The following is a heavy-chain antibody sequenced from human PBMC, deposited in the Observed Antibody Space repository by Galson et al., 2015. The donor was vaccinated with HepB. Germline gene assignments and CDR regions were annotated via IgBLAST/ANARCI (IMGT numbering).Heavy chain of an antibody. Sequence: SLRLSCAASGFTFGDYAMSWFRQAPGKGLEWVGFIRSKAYGGTTEYAASVKGRFTISRDDSKSIAYLQMNSLKTEDTAVYYCTRDRFQQWLVGFDYWGQGTLVTVSS. V-gene: IGHV3-49*03. CDR2: IRSKAYGGTT. CDR3: TRDRFQQWLVGFDY. CDR1: GFTFGDYA. J-gene: IGHJ4*02. D-gene: IGHD6-19*01.